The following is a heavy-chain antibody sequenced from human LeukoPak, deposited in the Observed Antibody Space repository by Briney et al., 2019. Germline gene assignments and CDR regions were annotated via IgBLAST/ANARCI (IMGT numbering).Heavy chain of an antibody. CDR3: ARVPPFYYDSSGYQPGRSARSDY. V-gene: IGHV1-2*02. CDR2: INPNSGGT. Sequence: ASVKVSCKASGYTFTSYDINWVRQATGQGLEWMGWINPNSGGTNYAQKFQGRVTMTRDTSISTAYMELSRLRSDDTAVYYCARVPPFYYDSSGYQPGRSARSDYWGQGTLVTVSS. J-gene: IGHJ4*02. CDR1: GYTFTSYD. D-gene: IGHD3-22*01.